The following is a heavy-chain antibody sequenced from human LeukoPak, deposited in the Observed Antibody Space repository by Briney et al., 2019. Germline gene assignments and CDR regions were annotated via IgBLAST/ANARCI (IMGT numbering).Heavy chain of an antibody. V-gene: IGHV3-30-3*01. D-gene: IGHD1-26*01. J-gene: IGHJ4*02. Sequence: GGSLRLSCAASGFTFNTYWMSWVRQAPGKGLEWVALISNDGSQEYYADSVKGRFTISRDNSKNTLYLQMNSLTTEDTALYYCASARVHGSFRIDYWGQGTLITVSS. CDR2: ISNDGSQE. CDR1: GFTFNTYW. CDR3: ASARVHGSFRIDY.